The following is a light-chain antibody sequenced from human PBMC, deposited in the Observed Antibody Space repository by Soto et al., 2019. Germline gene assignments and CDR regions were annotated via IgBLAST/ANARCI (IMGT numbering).Light chain of an antibody. CDR1: SSDVGGYNY. V-gene: IGLV2-8*01. J-gene: IGLJ2*01. CDR2: DVN. Sequence: QSALTQPPSASGSPGQSVAISCSGTSSDVGGYNYVSWYQQHPGKAPKLMIYDVNKRPSGVPDRFSGSKSGNTASLTVSGLQAEDEADYYCILYAGSNKPAFGGGTKLTVL. CDR3: ILYAGSNKPA.